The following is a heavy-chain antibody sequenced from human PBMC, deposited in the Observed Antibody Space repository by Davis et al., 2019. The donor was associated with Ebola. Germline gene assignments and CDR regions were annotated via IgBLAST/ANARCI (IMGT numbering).Heavy chain of an antibody. CDR2: ISYDGSNK. D-gene: IGHD6-19*01. V-gene: IGHV3-30-3*01. J-gene: IGHJ6*02. Sequence: GESLKISCAASGFTFSSYAMHWVRQAPGKGLEWVAVISYDGSNKYYADSVKGRFTISRDNSKNTLYLQMNSLRAEDTAVYYCARDYVPMRQWLTSRYYYYGMDVWGQGTTVTVSS. CDR3: ARDYVPMRQWLTSRYYYYGMDV. CDR1: GFTFSSYA.